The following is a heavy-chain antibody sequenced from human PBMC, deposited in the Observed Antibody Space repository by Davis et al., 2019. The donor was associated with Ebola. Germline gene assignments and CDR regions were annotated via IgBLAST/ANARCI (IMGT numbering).Heavy chain of an antibody. J-gene: IGHJ4*02. D-gene: IGHD6-19*01. CDR1: GFSFSNYA. CDR2: ISFDGRNK. Sequence: GGSLRLSCAASGFSFSNYAMHWVRQAPGKGLQWVAVISFDGRNKFYTDSLKGRFAISRDNSKSTLYLQMNSLRAEDTAVYFCARGVAVGGFYFDYWGQGTLVTVSS. CDR3: ARGVAVGGFYFDY. V-gene: IGHV3-30*07.